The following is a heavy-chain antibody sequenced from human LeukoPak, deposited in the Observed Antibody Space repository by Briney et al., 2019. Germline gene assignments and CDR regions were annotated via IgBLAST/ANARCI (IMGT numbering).Heavy chain of an antibody. Sequence: PSETLSLTCAVYGGSFSGYYWSWIRQPPGKGLEWIGSIYYSGSTYYNPSLKSRVTISVDTSKNQFSLKLSSVTAADTAVYYCAREWAGTYYYYYYGMDVWGQGTTVTVSS. CDR3: AREWAGTYYYYYYGMDV. J-gene: IGHJ6*02. V-gene: IGHV4-34*01. CDR1: GGSFSGYY. D-gene: IGHD1-26*01. CDR2: IYYSGST.